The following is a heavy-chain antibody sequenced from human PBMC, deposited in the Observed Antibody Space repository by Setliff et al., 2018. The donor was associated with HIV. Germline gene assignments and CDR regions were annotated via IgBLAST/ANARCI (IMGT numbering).Heavy chain of an antibody. CDR2: ITHSGST. J-gene: IGHJ4*02. CDR3: ARGRKKTLAVSGTRYFDF. D-gene: IGHD6-19*01. Sequence: SETLSLTCAVYGGSFTDFYWTFIRQSPGRGLEWIGEITHSGSTTYDPSLKSRITVSVDTSKNQFSLKLTSVTAADMGVYYCARGRKKTLAVSGTRYFDFWGQGTLVTVSS. CDR1: GGSFTDFY. V-gene: IGHV4-34*01.